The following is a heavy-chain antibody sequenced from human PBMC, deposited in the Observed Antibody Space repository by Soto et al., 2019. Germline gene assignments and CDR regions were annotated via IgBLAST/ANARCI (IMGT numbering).Heavy chain of an antibody. CDR3: ARDRGPAGDFDY. Sequence: QVQLQESGPGLVKPSETLSLTCTISGGSISTYYWTWIRQPPGEGLEWIGYIYYSGSTNYNPSLKSRVTISVDTSKNQFSLKLSSVTAADTAVYYCARDRGPAGDFDYWGHGTLVTVSS. J-gene: IGHJ4*01. CDR2: IYYSGST. V-gene: IGHV4-59*01. D-gene: IGHD2-2*01. CDR1: GGSISTYY.